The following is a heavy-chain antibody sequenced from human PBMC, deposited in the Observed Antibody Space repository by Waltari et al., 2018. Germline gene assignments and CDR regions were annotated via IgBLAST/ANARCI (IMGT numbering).Heavy chain of an antibody. Sequence: EVLLVESGGGLVQPGGSLRLSCAASGFIFNRYAMSWVRQAPGKGLEWVSGISASGGSTFYADSVKGRFTISRDNFSSTLYLQMNSLRAEDTAVYYCVKMSQVVVVPGAPTSDAFHIWGQGSVVTVSS. CDR2: ISASGGST. CDR1: GFIFNRYA. CDR3: VKMSQVVVVPGAPTSDAFHI. V-gene: IGHV3-23*04. D-gene: IGHD2-2*01. J-gene: IGHJ3*02.